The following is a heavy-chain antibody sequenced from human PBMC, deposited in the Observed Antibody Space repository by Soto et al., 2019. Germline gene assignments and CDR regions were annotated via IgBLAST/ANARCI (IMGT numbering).Heavy chain of an antibody. J-gene: IGHJ3*02. CDR1: GYTFTSYA. Sequence: ASVKVSCKASGYTFTSYAMHWVRQAPGQRLEWMGWINAGNGNTKYSQKFQGRVTITRDTSASTAYMELSSLRSEDTAVYYCARPSYCSGGSCSDAFDIWGQGTMVTVSS. V-gene: IGHV1-3*01. D-gene: IGHD2-15*01. CDR3: ARPSYCSGGSCSDAFDI. CDR2: INAGNGNT.